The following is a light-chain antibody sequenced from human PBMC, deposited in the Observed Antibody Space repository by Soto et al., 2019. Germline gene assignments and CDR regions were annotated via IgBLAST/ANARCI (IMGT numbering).Light chain of an antibody. CDR2: DAS. J-gene: IGKJ4*01. V-gene: IGKV3-11*01. Sequence: EIVLTQSPATLSLSPGDRATPSCRASQSVSSYLAWYQQKPGQAPRLLIYDASNRATGITARLSASGSGTDFNLTISSLEPEDFAVYYCQQRSSWPLTFGGGNKVEIK. CDR1: QSVSSY. CDR3: QQRSSWPLT.